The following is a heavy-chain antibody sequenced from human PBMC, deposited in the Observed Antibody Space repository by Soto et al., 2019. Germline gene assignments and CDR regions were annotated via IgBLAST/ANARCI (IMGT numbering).Heavy chain of an antibody. V-gene: IGHV1-69*01. CDR1: GGTFSTYV. CDR2: IIPISGAA. Sequence: QVQLVQSGAEVKKPGSSVKVSCKASGGTFSTYVFSWVRQAPGQGLEWMGGIIPISGAANYAQKFKGRVTITADESRSKAYMDLSSLGSEDTAVYFCASSHKGGSNNGDYSYSSVMDAWGKGPPVIFS. D-gene: IGHD2-8*01. J-gene: IGHJ6*04. CDR3: ASSHKGGSNNGDYSYSSVMDA.